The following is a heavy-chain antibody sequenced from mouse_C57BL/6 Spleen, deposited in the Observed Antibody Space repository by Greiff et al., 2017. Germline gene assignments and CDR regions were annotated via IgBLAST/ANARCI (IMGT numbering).Heavy chain of an antibody. V-gene: IGHV1-61*01. D-gene: IGHD1-1*01. J-gene: IGHJ3*01. CDR1: GYTFTSYW. Sequence: QVQLQQSGAELVRPGSSVKLSCKASGYTFTSYWMDWVKQRPGQGLEWIGNIYPSDSETHYNQKFKDKATLTVDKSSSTAYMQLSSLTSEDSAVYYCARRDYGSSYSFAYWGQGTLVTVSA. CDR2: IYPSDSET. CDR3: ARRDYGSSYSFAY.